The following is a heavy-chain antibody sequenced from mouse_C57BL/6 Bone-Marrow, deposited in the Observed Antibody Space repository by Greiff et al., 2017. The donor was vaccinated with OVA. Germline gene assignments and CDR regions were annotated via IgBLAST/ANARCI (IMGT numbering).Heavy chain of an antibody. D-gene: IGHD2-4*01. J-gene: IGHJ3*01. CDR3: ARRSRTYDYSWFAY. V-gene: IGHV1-82*01. CDR1: GYAFSSSW. CDR2: IYPGDGDT. Sequence: QVQLQQSGPELVKPGASVKISCKASGYAFSSSWMNWVKQRPGKGLEWIGRIYPGDGDTNYNGKFKGKATLTADKSSSTAYMQLSSLTSEDSAVYFCARRSRTYDYSWFAYWGQGTLVTVSA.